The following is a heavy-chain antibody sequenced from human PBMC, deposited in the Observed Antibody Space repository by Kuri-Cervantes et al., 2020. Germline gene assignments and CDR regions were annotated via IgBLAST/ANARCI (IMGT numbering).Heavy chain of an antibody. V-gene: IGHV5-51*01. J-gene: IGHJ4*02. CDR1: GYSFTSNW. D-gene: IGHD6-19*01. CDR3: ARHRSSTAVTGTFDY. CDR2: IFPGDSDT. Sequence: GGSLRLSCKGSGYSFTSNWIGWVRQMPGKGLAWMGIIFPGDSDTIYSPSFQGQVTISVDRSINTAYLHWSSLKASDTAMYYCARHRSSTAVTGTFDYWGQGTLVTVSS.